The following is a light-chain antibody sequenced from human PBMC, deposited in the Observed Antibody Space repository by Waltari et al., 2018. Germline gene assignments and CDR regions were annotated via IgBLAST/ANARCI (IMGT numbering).Light chain of an antibody. Sequence: DIQMTQSPSSLSASVGDRVTIACRASQSISNFLNWYQQKPGKAPKLLIFSASTLQSGVPSRFSGSGYGTEFTLTISSLQPEDFASYYCQQSHRWAFGQGTKVEIK. J-gene: IGKJ1*01. CDR3: QQSHRWA. CDR2: SAS. CDR1: QSISNF. V-gene: IGKV1-39*01.